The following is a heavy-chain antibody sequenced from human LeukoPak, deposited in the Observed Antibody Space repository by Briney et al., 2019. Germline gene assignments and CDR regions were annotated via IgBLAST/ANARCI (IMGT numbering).Heavy chain of an antibody. J-gene: IGHJ4*02. CDR2: IYSGGTT. CDR1: GYTVSSNY. V-gene: IGHV3-53*01. D-gene: IGHD3-22*01. CDR3: ARPRAYDTRDFDY. Sequence: GGSLRLSCAASGYTVSSNYMNWVRQAPGQGLEWVSIIYSGGTTYYADSVKGRFTISRDNSKNTLYLQMNSLRAEDTAVYYCARPRAYDTRDFDYWGQGTLVTVSS.